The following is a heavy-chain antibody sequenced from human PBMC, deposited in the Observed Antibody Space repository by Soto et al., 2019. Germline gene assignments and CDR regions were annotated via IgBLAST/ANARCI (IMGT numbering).Heavy chain of an antibody. CDR3: ARDGAVDSSGGLDYYGMDV. CDR2: IIPIFGTA. D-gene: IGHD6-19*01. V-gene: IGHV1-69*13. CDR1: GGTFSSYA. Sequence: ASVKVSCKASGGTFSSYAISWVRQAPGQGLEWMGGIIPIFGTANYAQKFQGRVTITADESTSTAYMELSSLRSEDTAVYYCARDGAVDSSGGLDYYGMDVWGQGTTVTVSS. J-gene: IGHJ6*02.